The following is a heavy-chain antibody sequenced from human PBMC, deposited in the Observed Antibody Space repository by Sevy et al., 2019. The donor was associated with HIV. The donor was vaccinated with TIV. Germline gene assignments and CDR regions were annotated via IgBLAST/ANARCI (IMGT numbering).Heavy chain of an antibody. CDR3: ERGGDFNDRSAKRDFDY. CDR1: GFTFSNYG. Sequence: GGSLRLSCAASGFTFSNYGMHWVRQAPGKGLEWVADIWNDGSNKYYADSVKGRFTISRDNSKNTLYLQMNSLRVEDTAVYFCERGGDFNDRSAKRDFDYWGQGTLVTVSS. V-gene: IGHV3-33*01. CDR2: IWNDGSNK. D-gene: IGHD3-22*01. J-gene: IGHJ4*02.